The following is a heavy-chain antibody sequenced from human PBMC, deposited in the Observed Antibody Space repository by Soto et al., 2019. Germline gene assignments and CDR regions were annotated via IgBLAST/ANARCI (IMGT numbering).Heavy chain of an antibody. CDR3: ARDSGFSGFDP. D-gene: IGHD5-12*01. CDR1: GFTFSSYA. CDR2: ISSNGGST. J-gene: IGHJ5*02. Sequence: GGSLRLSCAASGFTFSSYAMHWVRQAPGKGLEYVSAISSNGGSTYYANSVKGRFTISRDNSKNTLYLQMGSLRAEDMAVYYCARDSGFSGFDPWGQGTLVTVSS. V-gene: IGHV3-64*01.